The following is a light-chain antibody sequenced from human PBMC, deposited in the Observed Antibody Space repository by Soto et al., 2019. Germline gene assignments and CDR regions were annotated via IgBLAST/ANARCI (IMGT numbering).Light chain of an antibody. CDR2: GVS. V-gene: IGLV2-11*01. J-gene: IGLJ3*02. Sequence: QSVLTQPRAVSGSHGQSVAISWTGPNSVVDGYNYVSWYQLYTGKAPKLVISGVSERPSGVPDRISGSKSGNTPSPTISELQAEDEAGYYCCSYVGTATSVLGRGTKVTVL. CDR1: NSVVDGYNY. CDR3: CSYVGTATSV.